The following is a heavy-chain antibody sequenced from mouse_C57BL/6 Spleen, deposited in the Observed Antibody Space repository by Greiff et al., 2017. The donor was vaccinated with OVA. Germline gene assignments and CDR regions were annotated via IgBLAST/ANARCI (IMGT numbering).Heavy chain of an antibody. J-gene: IGHJ2*01. CDR3: TSYDSLFDY. CDR1: GFNIKDDY. D-gene: IGHD2-4*01. V-gene: IGHV14-4*01. Sequence: EVQLQQSGAELVRPGASVKLSCTASGFNIKDDYMHWVKQRPEQGLEWIGWIDPENGDTEYASKFQGKATITADTSSNTAYLQLSSLTSEDTAVYYCTSYDSLFDYWGQGTTLTVSS. CDR2: IDPENGDT.